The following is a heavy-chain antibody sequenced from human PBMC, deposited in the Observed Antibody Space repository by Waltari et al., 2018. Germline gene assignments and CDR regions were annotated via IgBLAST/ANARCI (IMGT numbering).Heavy chain of an antibody. CDR3: ARERNYDFWSGYYTLPYFDY. J-gene: IGHJ4*02. Sequence: QVQLQQWGAGLLKPSETLSLTCAVYGGSFSGYYWRWIRQPPGKGLEWIGEINHSGSTNYNPSLKSRVTISVDTSKNQFSLKLSSVTAADTAVYYCARERNYDFWSGYYTLPYFDYWGQGTLVTVSS. CDR2: INHSGST. CDR1: GGSFSGYY. D-gene: IGHD3-3*01. V-gene: IGHV4-34*01.